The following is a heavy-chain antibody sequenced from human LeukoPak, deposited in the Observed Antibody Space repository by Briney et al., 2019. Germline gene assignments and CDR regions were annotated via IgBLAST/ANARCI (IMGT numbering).Heavy chain of an antibody. CDR1: GGSFSGYY. D-gene: IGHD3-22*01. J-gene: IGHJ3*02. CDR2: INHSGST. V-gene: IGHV4-34*09. Sequence: PSETLPLTCAVYGGSFSGYYWSWIRQPPGKGLEWIGEINHSGSTNYNPSLKSRVTISVDTSKNQFSLKLSSVTAADTAVYYCARDDSSGYYYTAFDIWGQGTMVTVSS. CDR3: ARDDSSGYYYTAFDI.